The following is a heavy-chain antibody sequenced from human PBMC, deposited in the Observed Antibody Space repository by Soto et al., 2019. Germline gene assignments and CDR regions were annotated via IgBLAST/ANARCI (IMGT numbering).Heavy chain of an antibody. CDR3: ARVIDTAMAEYYFDY. V-gene: IGHV4-59*01. CDR2: IYYSGST. J-gene: IGHJ4*02. Sequence: SETLSLTCTVSGGSISSYYWSWIRQPPGKGLEWIGYIYYSGSTNYNPSLKSRVTISVDTSKNQFSLKLSSVTAADTAVYYCARVIDTAMAEYYFDYWGQGTLVTVSS. D-gene: IGHD5-18*01. CDR1: GGSISSYY.